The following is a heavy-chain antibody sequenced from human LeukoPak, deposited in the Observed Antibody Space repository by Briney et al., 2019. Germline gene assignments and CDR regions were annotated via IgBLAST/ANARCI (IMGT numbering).Heavy chain of an antibody. D-gene: IGHD3-16*02. J-gene: IGHJ4*02. CDR3: ARSLSSRFSGPRRPYYFDY. CDR1: GFSFSTSG. Sequence: PGGSLRLSCAAFGFSFSTSGMHWVRQAPGKGLEWVAFIQYDESYKYYVDSVKGRFTISRDNSKNTLYLQMNSLRAEDTAVYYCARSLSSRFSGPRRPYYFDYWGQGTLVTVSS. CDR2: IQYDESYK. V-gene: IGHV3-30*02.